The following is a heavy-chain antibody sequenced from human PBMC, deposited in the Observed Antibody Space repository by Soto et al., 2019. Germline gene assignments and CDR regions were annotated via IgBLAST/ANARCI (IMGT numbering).Heavy chain of an antibody. CDR1: GYTFTSYG. D-gene: IGHD6-13*01. Sequence: ASVKVSCTASGYTFTSYGIFWVRQAPGQGLEWMGWISAYNGNTNYAQKLQGRFTISRDNAKNSLFLQMNSLRAEDTAVYYCARGRGAAADYFDFWGQGTLVTVSS. CDR2: ISAYNGNT. J-gene: IGHJ4*02. CDR3: ARGRGAAADYFDF. V-gene: IGHV1-18*01.